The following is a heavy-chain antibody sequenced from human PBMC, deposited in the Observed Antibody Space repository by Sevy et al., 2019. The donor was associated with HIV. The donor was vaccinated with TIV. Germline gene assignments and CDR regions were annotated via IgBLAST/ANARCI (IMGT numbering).Heavy chain of an antibody. CDR3: ARALSRSGGYGMDV. D-gene: IGHD3-3*01. Sequence: GGSLRLSCAASGFTFSSYSMNWVRQAPGMGLEWVSSISSSSSYIYYADSVKGRFTISRDNAKNSLYLQMNSLRAEDTAVYYCARALSRSGGYGMDVWGQRTTVTVSS. CDR2: ISSSSSYI. J-gene: IGHJ6*02. V-gene: IGHV3-21*01. CDR1: GFTFSSYS.